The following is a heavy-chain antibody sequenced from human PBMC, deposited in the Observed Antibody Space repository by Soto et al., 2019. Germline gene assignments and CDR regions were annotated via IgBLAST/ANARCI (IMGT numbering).Heavy chain of an antibody. D-gene: IGHD3-9*01. CDR1: GGSISSYY. CDR3: ARDRALRYFDWSPVGDAFDI. CDR2: IYYGGST. J-gene: IGHJ3*02. V-gene: IGHV4-59*01. Sequence: SETLSLTCTVSGGSISSYYWSWIRQPPGTGLEWIGYIYYGGSTNYNPSLKSRVTISVDTSKNQFSLKLSSVTAADTAVYYCARDRALRYFDWSPVGDAFDIWGQGTMVTVSS.